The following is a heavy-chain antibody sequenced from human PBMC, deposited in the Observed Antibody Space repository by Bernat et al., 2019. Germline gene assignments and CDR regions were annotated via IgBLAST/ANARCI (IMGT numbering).Heavy chain of an antibody. CDR2: INHSGST. J-gene: IGHJ5*02. CDR1: GGSFSGYY. V-gene: IGHV4-34*01. CDR3: ARDGYYYGSGSNGWFDP. Sequence: QVQPQQWGAGLLKPSETLSLTCAVYGGSFSGYYWSWIRQPPGKGLEWIGEINHSGSTNYNPSLKSRVTISVDTSKNQFSLKLSSVTAADTAVYYCARDGYYYGSGSNGWFDPWGQGTLVTVSS. D-gene: IGHD3-10*01.